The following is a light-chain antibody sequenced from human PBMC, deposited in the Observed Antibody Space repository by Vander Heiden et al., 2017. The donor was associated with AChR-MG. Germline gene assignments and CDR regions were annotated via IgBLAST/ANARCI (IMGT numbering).Light chain of an antibody. V-gene: IGKV1-39*01. J-gene: IGKJ1*01. CDR3: QQSYSTPWT. CDR1: QSISSY. Sequence: DIQMTQSPSSLSASVGARVTLTCRASQSISSYLNWYQQKPGKAPKLRIYAASSLQSGVPSRFNGSGSGTDFALTISSLQPEEFATYYCQQSYSTPWTFGQGTKVEIK. CDR2: AAS.